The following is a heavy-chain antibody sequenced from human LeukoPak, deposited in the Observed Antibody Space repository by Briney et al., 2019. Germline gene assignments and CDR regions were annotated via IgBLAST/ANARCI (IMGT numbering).Heavy chain of an antibody. CDR3: ARFKRAGGWSYFDY. CDR2: IYNSGST. CDR1: GGSISTYY. D-gene: IGHD6-19*01. V-gene: IGHV4-59*01. J-gene: IGHJ4*02. Sequence: SETLSLTCTVSGGSISTYYWSWIRQPPGKGLEWVGHIYNSGSTNYSPSLKSRVTISVDTFKNQFSLKLSSVTAADTAVYYCARFKRAGGWSYFDYWGQGTLVTVSS.